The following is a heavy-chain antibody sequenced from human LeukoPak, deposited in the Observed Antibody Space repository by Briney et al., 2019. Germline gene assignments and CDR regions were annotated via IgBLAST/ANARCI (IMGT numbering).Heavy chain of an antibody. J-gene: IGHJ3*02. V-gene: IGHV4-30-2*01. Sequence: SQTLSLTCAVSGGSISSGGYSWSWIRQPPGKGLEWIGYIYHSGSTYYNPSLKSRVTISVDRSKDQFSLKLSSVTAVDTAVYYCASLFNYYGSGSYPKNAFDIWGQGTMVTVSS. CDR2: IYHSGST. CDR3: ASLFNYYGSGSYPKNAFDI. CDR1: GGSISSGGYS. D-gene: IGHD3-10*01.